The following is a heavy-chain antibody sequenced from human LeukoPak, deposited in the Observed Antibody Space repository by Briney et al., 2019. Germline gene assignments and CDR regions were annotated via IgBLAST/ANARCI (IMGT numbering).Heavy chain of an antibody. Sequence: GGTLTLTRATSGFTFSHYCMSGVRQAQGRGLDGVANIKHDGSDKYYVDCVKGRFTISRDNAKNSLYLQMNSLRAEDTAVFYCARRGAAAGRSAFDLWGQGTMVTVSS. CDR3: ARRGAAAGRSAFDL. J-gene: IGHJ3*01. V-gene: IGHV3-7*03. CDR2: IKHDGSDK. D-gene: IGHD6-13*01. CDR1: GFTFSHYC.